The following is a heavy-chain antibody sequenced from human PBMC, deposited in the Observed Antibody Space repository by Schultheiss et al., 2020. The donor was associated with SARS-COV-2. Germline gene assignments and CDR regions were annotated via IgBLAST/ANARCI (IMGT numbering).Heavy chain of an antibody. J-gene: IGHJ4*02. Sequence: GGSLRLSCAASGFTFSSYGMHWVRQAPGKGLEWVAVIWYDGSNKYYADSVKGRFTISRDNAKNTLDLQMNSLRVDDTAVYYCAKEGEEMGTSWGQGTLVTVSS. CDR2: IWYDGSNK. CDR3: AKEGEEMGTS. D-gene: IGHD5-24*01. CDR1: GFTFSSYG. V-gene: IGHV3-33*03.